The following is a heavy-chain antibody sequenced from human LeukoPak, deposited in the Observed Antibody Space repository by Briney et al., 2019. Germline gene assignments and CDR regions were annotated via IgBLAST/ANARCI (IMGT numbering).Heavy chain of an antibody. D-gene: IGHD6-13*01. J-gene: IGHJ5*02. CDR2: INPNSGGT. V-gene: IGHV1-2*02. CDR1: GYTFTSYA. Sequence: ASVKVSCKASGYTFTSYAMNWVRQAPGQRLEWIGWINPNSGGTNYAQKFQGRVTMTRDTSISTAYMELSRLRSDDTAVYYCARDGRIAAAADNWFDPWGQGTLVTVSS. CDR3: ARDGRIAAAADNWFDP.